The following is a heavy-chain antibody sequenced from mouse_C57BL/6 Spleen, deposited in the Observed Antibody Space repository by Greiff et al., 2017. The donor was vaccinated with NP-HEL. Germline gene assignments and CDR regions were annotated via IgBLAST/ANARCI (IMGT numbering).Heavy chain of an antibody. CDR1: GYTFTSYW. CDR3: ASPYGSSLYWYFDV. CDR2: IYPGSGST. D-gene: IGHD1-1*01. V-gene: IGHV1-55*01. J-gene: IGHJ1*03. Sequence: VQLQQPGAELVKPGASVKMSCKASGYTFTSYWITWVKQRPGQGLEWIGDIYPGSGSTNYNEKFKSKATLTVDTSSSTAYMQLSSLTSEDSAVYYCASPYGSSLYWYFDVWGTGTTVTVSS.